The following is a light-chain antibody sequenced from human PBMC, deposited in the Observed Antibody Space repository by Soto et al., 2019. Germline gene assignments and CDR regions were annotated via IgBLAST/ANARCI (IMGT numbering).Light chain of an antibody. CDR2: GAS. CDR1: QNIGGT. J-gene: IGKJ4*01. V-gene: IGKV3-15*01. Sequence: EIVMTQSPATLSVSPGERATLSCRASQNIGGTLAWYQQKPGQAPRLLFYGASARATGIPDRFSGSGSGTEFTLTISNLQSEDFAIYYCQQFHNWPPLTFGGGTKVEI. CDR3: QQFHNWPPLT.